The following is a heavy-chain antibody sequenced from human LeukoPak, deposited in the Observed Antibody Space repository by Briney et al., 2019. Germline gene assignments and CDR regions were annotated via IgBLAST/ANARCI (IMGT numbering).Heavy chain of an antibody. CDR2: IYTSGST. CDR3: ARQIAARVFDY. Sequence: SETLSLTCTVSGGSISSYYWSWIRQPPGKGLEWIGYIYTSGSTNYNPSLKSRVIISVDTSKNQFSLKLSSVTAADTAVYYCARQIAARVFDYWGQGTLVTVSS. J-gene: IGHJ4*02. D-gene: IGHD6-6*01. CDR1: GGSISSYY. V-gene: IGHV4-4*09.